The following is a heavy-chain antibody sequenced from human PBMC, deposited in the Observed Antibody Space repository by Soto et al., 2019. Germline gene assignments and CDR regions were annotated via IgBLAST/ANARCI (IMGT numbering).Heavy chain of an antibody. V-gene: IGHV4-31*03. D-gene: IGHD3-3*01. Sequence: PSETLSLTCTVSGGSISSGGYYWSWIRQHPGKGLEWIGYIYYSGSTYYNPSLKSRVTISVDTSKNQFSLKLSSVTAADTAVYYCASLRFLEWLLFDYWGQGTLVTVSS. CDR3: ASLRFLEWLLFDY. CDR2: IYYSGST. J-gene: IGHJ4*02. CDR1: GGSISSGGYY.